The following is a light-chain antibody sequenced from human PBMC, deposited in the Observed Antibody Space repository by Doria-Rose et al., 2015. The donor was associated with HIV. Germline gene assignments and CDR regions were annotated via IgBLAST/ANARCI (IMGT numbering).Light chain of an antibody. CDR3: HQYGTSWT. CDR2: DGS. CDR1: QSLSSTY. V-gene: IGKV3-20*01. Sequence: TQSPGTLSLSPGERATLSCRASQSLSSTYLAWYQQKPGQAPSLLIYDGSTRATGIPDRSSASGSGTDFTLTINRLEPEDFALYYCHQYGTSWTFGQGTKVE. J-gene: IGKJ1*01.